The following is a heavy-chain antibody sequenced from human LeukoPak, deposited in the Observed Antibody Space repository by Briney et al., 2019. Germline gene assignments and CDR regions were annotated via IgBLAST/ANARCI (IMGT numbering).Heavy chain of an antibody. CDR1: GYTVTGYY. J-gene: IGHJ4*02. V-gene: IGHV1-2*02. Sequence: ASVKVSCKASGYTVTGYYMHWVRQAPGQGLEWMGWINPNSGGTNYAQKFQGRVTMTRDTSISTAYMELSRLRSDDTAVYYCARSGYSGYDSGGYWGQGTLVTVSS. CDR2: INPNSGGT. D-gene: IGHD5-12*01. CDR3: ARSGYSGYDSGGY.